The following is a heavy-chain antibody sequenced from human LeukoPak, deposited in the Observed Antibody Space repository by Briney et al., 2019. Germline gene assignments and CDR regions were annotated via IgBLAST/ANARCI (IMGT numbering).Heavy chain of an antibody. CDR2: IYYSGST. V-gene: IGHV4-59*01. D-gene: IGHD3-22*01. J-gene: IGHJ3*02. CDR1: GGSISSYY. Sequence: PSETLSLTCTVSGGSISSYYWGWIRQPPGKGLEWIGYIYYSGSTNYNPSLKSRVTISVDTSKTQFSLKLSSVTAADTAVYYCARELDDSSGSDAFDIWGQGTMVTVSS. CDR3: ARELDDSSGSDAFDI.